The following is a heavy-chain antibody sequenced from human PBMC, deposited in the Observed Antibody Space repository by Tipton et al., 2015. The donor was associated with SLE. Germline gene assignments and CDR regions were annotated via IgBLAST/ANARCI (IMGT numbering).Heavy chain of an antibody. CDR2: IYAGDSDT. CDR3: ARLGYGCSGGRCFGVDV. V-gene: IGHV5-51*01. Sequence: QLVQSGAEVKKPGSSVRVSCKASGGTFSNYAFSWVRQTAGKGLEWIGIIYAGDSDTRYSPSFQGQVTISVDKSISTAYLQWSSLKASDSAVYYCARLGYGCSGGRCFGVDVWGQGTTVSVSS. D-gene: IGHD2-15*01. J-gene: IGHJ6*02. CDR1: GGTFSNYA.